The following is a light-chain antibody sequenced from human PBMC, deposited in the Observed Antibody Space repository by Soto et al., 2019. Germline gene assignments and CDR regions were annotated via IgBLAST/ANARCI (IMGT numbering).Light chain of an antibody. V-gene: IGLV2-14*01. CDR1: MRDVGAYNL. Sequence: QSALTQPASVSGSPGQSITISCAGTMRDVGAYNLVSWYQQHPGRAPQLIIYEVRNRPSGISFRFSGSKSGNTASLTISGLQAEDEADYYCQSYDSTLSARYVFGTGTKLTVL. CDR3: QSYDSTLSARYV. J-gene: IGLJ1*01. CDR2: EVR.